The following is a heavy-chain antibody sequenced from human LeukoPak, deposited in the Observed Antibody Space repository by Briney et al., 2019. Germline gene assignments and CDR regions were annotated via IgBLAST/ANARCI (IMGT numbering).Heavy chain of an antibody. J-gene: IGHJ4*02. CDR2: IRGSSSEL. CDR1: GFMFSNYK. Sequence: GGSLRLSCAASGFMFSNYKMNWVRQAPGKGLEWISSIRGSSSELYYADSVKGRFTVSRDNAKQLLYLELNSLRAEDTAIYYCAKERESFDYWGQGTLVTVSS. CDR3: AKERESFDY. V-gene: IGHV3-21*01.